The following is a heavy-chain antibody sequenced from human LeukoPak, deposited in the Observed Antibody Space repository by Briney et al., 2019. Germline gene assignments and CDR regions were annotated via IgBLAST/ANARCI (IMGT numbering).Heavy chain of an antibody. J-gene: IGHJ6*02. D-gene: IGHD6-19*01. Sequence: PSETLSLTCTVSGGSISSSSYYWGWIRQPPGKGLEWIGSIYYSGSTYYNPSLKSRVTISVDTSKNQFSLKLSSVTAADTAVYYCARDQWLVRSMDYGMDVWGQGTTVTVSS. CDR3: ARDQWLVRSMDYGMDV. CDR2: IYYSGST. V-gene: IGHV4-39*07. CDR1: GGSISSSSYY.